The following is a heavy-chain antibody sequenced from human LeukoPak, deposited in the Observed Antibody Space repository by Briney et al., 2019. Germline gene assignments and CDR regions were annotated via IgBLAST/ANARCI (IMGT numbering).Heavy chain of an antibody. V-gene: IGHV4-39*01. D-gene: IGHD1-26*01. CDR3: ARHSSNGGSYSDNGFDY. CDR2: IYYSGST. CDR1: GGSISSRSYY. J-gene: IGHJ4*02. Sequence: SETLSLTCTVSGGSISSRSYYWGWIRQPPGKGLEWIGSIYYSGSTYYNTSLESRVTISVDTSKNQFSLKLSSVTAADTAVYYCARHSSNGGSYSDNGFDYWGQGTLVTVSS.